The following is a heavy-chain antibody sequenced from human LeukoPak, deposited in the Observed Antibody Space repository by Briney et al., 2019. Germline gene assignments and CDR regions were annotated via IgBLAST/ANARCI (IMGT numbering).Heavy chain of an antibody. D-gene: IGHD3-10*01. CDR1: GFTFSSYA. J-gene: IGHJ4*02. CDR2: ISGSGGST. Sequence: GGSLRLSCAASGFTFSSYAMSWVRQAPGKGLEWVSGISGSGGSTYYADSAKGRFTISRDDSKNTLYLQMNSLRAEDTAVYYCEDGSGSCWGQGTLVTVSS. CDR3: EDGSGSC. V-gene: IGHV3-23*01.